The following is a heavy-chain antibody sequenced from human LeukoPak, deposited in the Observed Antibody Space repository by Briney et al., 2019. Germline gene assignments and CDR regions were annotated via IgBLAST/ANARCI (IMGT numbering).Heavy chain of an antibody. V-gene: IGHV4-59*08. D-gene: IGHD3-3*02. CDR3: ARQGHFWSGYYFFDY. Sequence: TSETLSLTCTVSGGSISSYYWSWIRKPPGKGLEWIGYIYYSGSTNYNPSLKSRVTISVDTSKNQFSLKLSSVTAADTAVYYCARQGHFWSGYYFFDYWGQGTLVTVSS. CDR2: IYYSGST. J-gene: IGHJ4*02. CDR1: GGSISSYY.